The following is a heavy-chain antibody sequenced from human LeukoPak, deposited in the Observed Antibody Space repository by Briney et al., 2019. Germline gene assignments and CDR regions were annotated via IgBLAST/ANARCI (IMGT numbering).Heavy chain of an antibody. Sequence: ASVKVSCKASGYTFTSYDINWVRQATGQGLEWVGWLNPNSGNTGYAQKFQGRVTMTRNTSISTAYMELSSLRSEDTAVYYCARGSAYYYDSSGYFVRDHNWFDPWGQGTLVTVSS. J-gene: IGHJ5*02. V-gene: IGHV1-8*01. CDR2: LNPNSGNT. CDR3: ARGSAYYYDSSGYFVRDHNWFDP. CDR1: GYTFTSYD. D-gene: IGHD3-22*01.